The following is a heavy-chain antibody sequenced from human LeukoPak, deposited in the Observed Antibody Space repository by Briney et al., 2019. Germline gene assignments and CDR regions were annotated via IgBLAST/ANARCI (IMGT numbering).Heavy chain of an antibody. CDR2: ISAYSGNT. D-gene: IGHD4-17*01. V-gene: IGHV1-18*01. J-gene: IGHJ4*02. CDR3: ARGRKDYGDYYFDS. Sequence: ASVKVSCKASGYTFTSYGISWVRQAPGQGLEWMGWISAYSGNTNSAQKLQGRVTITTDTSTSTAYMELRSLRSDDTAVYYCARGRKDYGDYYFDSWGQGTLVTVSS. CDR1: GYTFTSYG.